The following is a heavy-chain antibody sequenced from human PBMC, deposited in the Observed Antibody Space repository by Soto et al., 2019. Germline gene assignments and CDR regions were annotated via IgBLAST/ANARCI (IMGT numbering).Heavy chain of an antibody. CDR1: GFTFSNAW. CDR3: TTDPPAAEEGHYYYFYYMDV. J-gene: IGHJ6*03. D-gene: IGHD6-13*01. Sequence: PGGSLRLSCAASGFTFSNAWMSWVRQAPGKGLEWVGRIKSKTDGGTTDYAAPVKGRFTISRDDSKNTLYLQMNSLKTEDTAVYYCTTDPPAAEEGHYYYFYYMDVWDRGTTVTVSS. V-gene: IGHV3-15*01. CDR2: IKSKTDGGTT.